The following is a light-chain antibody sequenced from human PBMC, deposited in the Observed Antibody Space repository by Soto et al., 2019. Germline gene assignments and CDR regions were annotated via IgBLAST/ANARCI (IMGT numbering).Light chain of an antibody. Sequence: QAVVTQSPSASASLRASVKFTCTLSSGHSSYAIAWHQQQPEKGPRYLMKLNSDGSHNKGDGIPDRFSGSSSGAERYLTIPSLQSEDEADYYCQTWDTGSVIFGGGTKLTVL. CDR3: QTWDTGSVI. J-gene: IGLJ2*01. V-gene: IGLV4-69*01. CDR2: LNSDGSH. CDR1: SGHSSYA.